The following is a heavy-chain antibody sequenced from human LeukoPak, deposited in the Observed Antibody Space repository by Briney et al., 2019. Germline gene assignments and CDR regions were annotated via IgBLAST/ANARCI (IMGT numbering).Heavy chain of an antibody. J-gene: IGHJ6*02. CDR1: GGSISSYY. Sequence: SETLSLTCTVSGGSISSYYWTWIRQPPGKGLEWIGYIYYSGSTDYNPSLESRVTISVDTSKNQFSLKLSSVTAADTAVYFCARRLLNYGMDVWGQGTTVAVSS. CDR2: IYYSGST. CDR3: ARRLLNYGMDV. V-gene: IGHV4-59*08.